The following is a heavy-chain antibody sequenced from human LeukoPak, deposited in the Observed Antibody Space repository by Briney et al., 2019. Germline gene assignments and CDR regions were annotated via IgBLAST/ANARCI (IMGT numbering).Heavy chain of an antibody. CDR1: GFTFSSYA. V-gene: IGHV3-23*01. CDR3: VKDFLHGPHIEPVGSVGPFDY. Sequence: GGSLRLSCAASGFTFSSYAMSWVRQAPGKGLEWVSGLHADSGMTYYADSVKGRFTISRDNSKNTLYFQMNSLRAEDTAVYYCVKDFLHGPHIEPVGSVGPFDYWGQGTLVTVSS. D-gene: IGHD2-2*01. CDR2: LHADSGMT. J-gene: IGHJ4*02.